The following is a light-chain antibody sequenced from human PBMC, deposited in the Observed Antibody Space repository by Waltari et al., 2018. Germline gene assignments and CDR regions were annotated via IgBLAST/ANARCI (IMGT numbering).Light chain of an antibody. CDR1: ISDIGDYNY. V-gene: IGLV2-14*01. CDR2: DLN. CDR3: NSYTFSNTWV. Sequence: QSALTQPASVSGSPGQSITISCTGTISDIGDYNYVSWYQQYPGNAPTPIIFDLNKRSSGVSNRFCGSKSGNTASLTISGLQAEDEADYYCNSYTFSNTWVFGGGTKLTVL. J-gene: IGLJ3*02.